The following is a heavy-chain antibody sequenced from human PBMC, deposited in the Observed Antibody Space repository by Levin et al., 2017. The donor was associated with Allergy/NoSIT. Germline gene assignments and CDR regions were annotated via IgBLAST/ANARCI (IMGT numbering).Heavy chain of an antibody. D-gene: IGHD3-10*01. J-gene: IGHJ4*02. CDR3: AHWFGGFAY. Sequence: ESGPTLVKPTQTLTLTCTFSGFSLSTSGVGVGWIRQPPGKALEWLALIYWDDDKRYSPSLKTRLTITKDTSKNQVVLTMTNMDPVDTATYYCAHWFGGFAYWGQGTLVTVSS. CDR1: GFSLSTSGVG. V-gene: IGHV2-5*02. CDR2: IYWDDDK.